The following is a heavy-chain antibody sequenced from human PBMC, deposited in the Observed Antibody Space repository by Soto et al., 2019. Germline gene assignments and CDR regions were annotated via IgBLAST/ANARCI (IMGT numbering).Heavy chain of an antibody. CDR1: GGSISSYY. CDR3: ARVGVVDCSSTSCYRRIDYDILTGYYEDV. V-gene: IGHV4-59*01. Sequence: SETLSLTCTVSGGSISSYYWSWIRQPPGKGLEWIGYIYYSGSTNYNPSLKSRVTISVDTSKNQFSLKLSSVTAADTAVYYCARVGVVDCSSTSCYRRIDYDILTGYYEDVWGKGTTVTVSS. J-gene: IGHJ6*04. CDR2: IYYSGST. D-gene: IGHD3-9*01.